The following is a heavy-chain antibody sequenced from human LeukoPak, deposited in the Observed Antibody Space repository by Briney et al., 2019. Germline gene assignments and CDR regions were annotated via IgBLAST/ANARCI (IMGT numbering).Heavy chain of an antibody. CDR1: GYSISSGYH. CDR3: ARMSSGWSFDY. CDR2: IYHSGST. Sequence: PSETLSLTCTVSGYSISSGYHWGWIRQPPGKGLEWIGSIYHSGSTYYNPSLKSRVTISVDTSKNQFSLKLSSVTAADTAVYYCARMSSGWSFDYWGQGTLVTVSS. D-gene: IGHD6-19*01. J-gene: IGHJ4*02. V-gene: IGHV4-38-2*02.